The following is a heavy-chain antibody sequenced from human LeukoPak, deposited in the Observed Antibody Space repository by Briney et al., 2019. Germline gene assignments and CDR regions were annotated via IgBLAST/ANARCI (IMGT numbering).Heavy chain of an antibody. J-gene: IGHJ5*02. CDR3: ARDHRSSSWFGPANWFDP. D-gene: IGHD6-13*01. V-gene: IGHV4-31*03. CDR2: IYYSGST. CDR1: GGSISSGGYY. Sequence: SQTLSLTCTVSGGSISSGGYYWSWIRQHPGKGLEWIGYIYYSGSTYYNPSLKSRVTISVDTSKNQFSLKLSSVTAAATAVYYCARDHRSSSWFGPANWFDPWGQGTLVTVSS.